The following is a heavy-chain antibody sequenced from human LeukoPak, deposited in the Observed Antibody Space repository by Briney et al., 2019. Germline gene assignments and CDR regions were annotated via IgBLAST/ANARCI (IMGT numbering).Heavy chain of an antibody. J-gene: IGHJ6*02. CDR1: GFTFDDYA. D-gene: IGHD1-26*01. Sequence: GGSLRLSCAASGFTFDDYAMHWVWQAPGKGLEWVSGISWNSGSIGYADSVKGRFTISRDNAKNSLYLQMNSLRAEDTALYYCAKDIGSPSGSKAYYGMDVWGQGTTVTVSS. CDR3: AKDIGSPSGSKAYYGMDV. CDR2: ISWNSGSI. V-gene: IGHV3-9*01.